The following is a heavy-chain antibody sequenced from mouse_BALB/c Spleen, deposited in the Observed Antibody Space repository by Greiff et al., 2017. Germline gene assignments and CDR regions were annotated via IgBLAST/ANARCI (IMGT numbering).Heavy chain of an antibody. J-gene: IGHJ2*01. CDR2: ISYDGSN. Sequence: ESGPGLVKPSQSLSLTCSVTGYSITSGYYWNWIRQFPGNKLEWMGYISYDGSNNYNPSLKNRISITRDTSKNQFFLKLNSVTTEDTATYYCARGDIDFDYWGQGTTLTVSS. CDR1: GYSITSGYY. V-gene: IGHV3-6*02. D-gene: IGHD3-3*01. CDR3: ARGDIDFDY.